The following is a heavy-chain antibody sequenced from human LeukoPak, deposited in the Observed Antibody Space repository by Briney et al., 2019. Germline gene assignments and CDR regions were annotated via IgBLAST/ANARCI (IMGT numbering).Heavy chain of an antibody. CDR3: ARGRNYYGSGSYYHFDY. D-gene: IGHD3-10*01. CDR2: INPNSGGT. J-gene: IGHJ4*02. V-gene: IGHV1-2*04. Sequence: GASVKVSGKASGYTFTGYYMHWVRQAPGQGLEWMGWINPNSGGTNYAQKFQGWVTMTRDTYISTAYMELSRLRSDDTAVYYCARGRNYYGSGSYYHFDYWGQGTLVTVSS. CDR1: GYTFTGYY.